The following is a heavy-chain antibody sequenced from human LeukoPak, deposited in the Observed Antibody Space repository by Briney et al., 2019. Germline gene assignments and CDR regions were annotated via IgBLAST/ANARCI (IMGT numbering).Heavy chain of an antibody. CDR3: AKSNGYGLVDI. CDR2: IYHRGST. CDR1: GGSISSYY. V-gene: IGHV4-38-2*02. J-gene: IGHJ3*02. D-gene: IGHD3-10*01. Sequence: TSETLSLPCTVSGGSISSYYWGWIRQPPGKGLEWVGSIYHRGSTYYNPSLRSRVTISLDRSKKKFSLKLTSVTAADTAVYYCAKSNGYGLVDIWGQGTMVTVSS.